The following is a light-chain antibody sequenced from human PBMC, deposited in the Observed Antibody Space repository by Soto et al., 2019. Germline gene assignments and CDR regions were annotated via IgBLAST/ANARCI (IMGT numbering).Light chain of an antibody. CDR2: DTS. Sequence: EILMTQSPVTLSVSPGERATLSCRASQSVSSNLAWYQQKPGQAPSLLIYDTSTRATGIPARFSGSGSGTEFTLTISSLQSEDFAVYYCQQYNKWPPITFGQGTRLEIK. CDR3: QQYNKWPPIT. CDR1: QSVSSN. V-gene: IGKV3-15*01. J-gene: IGKJ5*01.